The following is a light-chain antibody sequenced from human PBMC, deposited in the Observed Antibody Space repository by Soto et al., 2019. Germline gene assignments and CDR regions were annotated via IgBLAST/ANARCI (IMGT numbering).Light chain of an antibody. CDR1: QSISSW. Sequence: DMQITQSPSTQSATAGDRVTITCRASQSISSWLAWYQHKPGKAPKLLIYDASNLDSGVPSRFSGSGSGTEFSLTISNLQPDDCATYYCQQLNTYPWTFGQGTKVDIK. CDR3: QQLNTYPWT. V-gene: IGKV1-5*01. CDR2: DAS. J-gene: IGKJ1*01.